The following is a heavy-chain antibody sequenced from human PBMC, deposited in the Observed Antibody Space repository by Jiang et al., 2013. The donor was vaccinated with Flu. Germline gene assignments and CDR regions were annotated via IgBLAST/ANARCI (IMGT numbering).Heavy chain of an antibody. V-gene: IGHV6-1*01. CDR1: GDSVSSNSAA. J-gene: IGHJ3*02. CDR3: AREVRRWGGTRDDFDI. CDR2: TYYRSKWYN. D-gene: IGHD4-23*01. Sequence: QTLSLTCAISGDSVSSNSAAWNWIRQSPSRGLEWLGRTYYRSKWYNDYAVSVKSRITINPDTSKNQFSLQLNSVTPEDTAVYYCAREVRRWGGTRDDFDIWGQGTMVTVSS.